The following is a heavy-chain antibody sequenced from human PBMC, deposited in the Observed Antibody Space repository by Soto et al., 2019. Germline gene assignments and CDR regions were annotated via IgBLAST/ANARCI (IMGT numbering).Heavy chain of an antibody. D-gene: IGHD4-17*01. CDR2: IHHSGST. V-gene: IGHV4-4*02. CDR1: GYSVTNRDW. Sequence: SETLSLTCAVSGYSVTNRDWWSWVRQPPGKGLEWIGEIHHSGSTHYNPSLKSRVTMSVDKSTNQFSLTMSAVSAADTAIYYCTRDTDYRVDDGWGQGTLVTVSS. CDR3: TRDTDYRVDDG. J-gene: IGHJ4*02.